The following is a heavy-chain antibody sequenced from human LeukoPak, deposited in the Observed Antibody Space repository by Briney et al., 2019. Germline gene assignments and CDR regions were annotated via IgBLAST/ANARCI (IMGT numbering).Heavy chain of an antibody. CDR3: ASSNDILTGYYTPLY. V-gene: IGHV1-18*04. CDR2: ISAYNGNT. Sequence: ASVKVSCKASGYTFTSYYMHWVRQAPGQGLEWMGWISAYNGNTNYAQKLQGRVTMTTDTSTSTAYMELRSLRSDDTAVYYCASSNDILTGYYTPLYWGQGTLVTVSS. J-gene: IGHJ4*02. CDR1: GYTFTSYY. D-gene: IGHD3-9*01.